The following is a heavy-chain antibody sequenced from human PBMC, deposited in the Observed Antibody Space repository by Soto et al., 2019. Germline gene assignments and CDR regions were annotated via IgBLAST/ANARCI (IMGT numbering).Heavy chain of an antibody. CDR3: ARAIVVVTATHFDY. J-gene: IGHJ4*02. V-gene: IGHV3-23*01. D-gene: IGHD2-21*02. Sequence: GGSLRLSCAASGFIFSSYAMSWVRQAPGKGLEWVSAISGSGGSTYYADSVKGRFTISRDNSKNTLYLQMNSLRAEDTAVYYCARAIVVVTATHFDYWGQGTLVTVSS. CDR1: GFIFSSYA. CDR2: ISGSGGST.